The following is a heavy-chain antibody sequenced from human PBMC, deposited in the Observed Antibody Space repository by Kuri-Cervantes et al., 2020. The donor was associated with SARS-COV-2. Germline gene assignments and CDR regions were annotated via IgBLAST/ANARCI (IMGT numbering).Heavy chain of an antibody. CDR3: AREEEYALFGLVIGSNPMDV. Sequence: GGSLRLSCAASGFDFSDYAMHWVRQVPGTGLEWVAIISYDGSNKEYADSVKGRFTISRDNAKNSLYLQMNSLRDEDTAVYYCAREEEYALFGLVIGSNPMDVWGQGTTVTVSS. CDR1: GFDFSDYA. J-gene: IGHJ6*02. V-gene: IGHV3-30*04. CDR2: ISYDGSNK. D-gene: IGHD3/OR15-3a*01.